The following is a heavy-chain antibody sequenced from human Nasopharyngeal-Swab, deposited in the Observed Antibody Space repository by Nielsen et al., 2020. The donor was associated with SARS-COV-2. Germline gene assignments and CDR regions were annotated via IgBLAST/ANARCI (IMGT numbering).Heavy chain of an antibody. J-gene: IGHJ6*02. V-gene: IGHV1-2*06. D-gene: IGHD5-12*01. CDR1: GYTFTGYY. CDR2: INPNSGGT. CDR3: ARGGKNIYVATIFYV. Sequence: ASVKVSCKASGYTFTGYYMHWVRQAPGQGLEWMGRINPNSGGTNYAQKFQGRVTMTRDTSTSTVYMELSSLRSEDTAVYYCARGGKNIYVATIFYVWGQGTTVTVSS.